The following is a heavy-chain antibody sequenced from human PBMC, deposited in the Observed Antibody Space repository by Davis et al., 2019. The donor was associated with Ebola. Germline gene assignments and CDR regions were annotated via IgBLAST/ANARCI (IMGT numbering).Heavy chain of an antibody. CDR2: INPNSGGT. V-gene: IGHV1-2*04. D-gene: IGHD1-14*01. Sequence: ASVKVSCKASGYTFTDYYMHWVRQAPGQGLEWMGWINPNSGGTNYAQKFQGWVTMTRDTSISTAYMELSRLRSDDTAVYYCARNRYNQYGMDVWGQGTMVTVSS. J-gene: IGHJ6*02. CDR1: GYTFTDYY. CDR3: ARNRYNQYGMDV.